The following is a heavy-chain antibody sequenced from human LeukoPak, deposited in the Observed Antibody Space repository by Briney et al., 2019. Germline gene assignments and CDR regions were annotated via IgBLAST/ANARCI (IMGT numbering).Heavy chain of an antibody. Sequence: ASVKVSCKASGYTFTGYYMHWVRQAPGQGLEWMGWINPNSGGTNYAQKFQGRITMTRDTSTSTAYMELRSLRSDDTAVYYCARDQGEAGGDYYDSSGYYYSFDYWGQGTLVTVSS. CDR2: INPNSGGT. CDR3: ARDQGEAGGDYYDSSGYYYSFDY. J-gene: IGHJ4*02. V-gene: IGHV1-2*02. D-gene: IGHD3-22*01. CDR1: GYTFTGYY.